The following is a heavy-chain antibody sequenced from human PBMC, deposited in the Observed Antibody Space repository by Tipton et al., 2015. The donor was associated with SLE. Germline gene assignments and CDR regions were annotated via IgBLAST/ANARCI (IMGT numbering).Heavy chain of an antibody. CDR1: GITFDWFS. CDR2: IKRDGSEI. J-gene: IGHJ3*02. V-gene: IGHV3-7*03. CDR3: TRLVPPIDDSWSGFAFDI. D-gene: IGHD3-3*01. Sequence: SLRLSCEASGITFDWFSMSWVRQSPGKGLQWVASIKRDGSEIHYGDSVKGRFTISRDDSKNTAYLQMNGLKTEGTAVYYCTRLVPPIDDSWSGFAFDIWGQGTMVTVSS.